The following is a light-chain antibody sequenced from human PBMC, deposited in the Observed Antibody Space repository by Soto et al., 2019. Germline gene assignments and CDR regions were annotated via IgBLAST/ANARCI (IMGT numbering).Light chain of an antibody. CDR3: QSEDSSRSXLYV. J-gene: IGLJ1*01. CDR1: SSNIGAGYD. Sequence: SVLTQPPSVSGAPGQRVSISCTGSSSNIGAGYDVHCYQNLPGTAPKLLIYANNNRPSGVPDRFSGYKSGTSASLAITALQAEDEADYYCQSEDSSRSXLYVVGTGTKVXV. V-gene: IGLV1-40*01. CDR2: ANN.